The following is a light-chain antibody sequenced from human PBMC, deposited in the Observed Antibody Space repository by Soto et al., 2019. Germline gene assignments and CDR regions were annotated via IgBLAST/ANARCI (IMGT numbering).Light chain of an antibody. Sequence: QSALTQPASVSGSPGQSITISCTGTSSDVGGYNYVSRYQQHPGRAPQLMSYDVSLRPSGVSNRFSGSRSGNTASLTISGLQAEDEADYYCSSYATSTTVLFGGGTKLTVL. CDR2: DVS. CDR3: SSYATSTTVL. V-gene: IGLV2-14*03. CDR1: SSDVGGYNY. J-gene: IGLJ2*01.